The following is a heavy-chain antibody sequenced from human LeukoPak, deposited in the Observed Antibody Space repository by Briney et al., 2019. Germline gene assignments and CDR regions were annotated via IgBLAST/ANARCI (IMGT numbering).Heavy chain of an antibody. CDR3: ARARYGGNGYYFDC. CDR1: GFTFSSYA. Sequence: GGSPRLSCAASGFTFSSYAMHWVRQAPGKGLEWVAVISYDGSNKYYADSVKGRFTISRDNSKNTLYLQMNSLRAEDTAVYYCARARYGGNGYYFDCWGQGTLVTVSS. V-gene: IGHV3-30-3*01. CDR2: ISYDGSNK. D-gene: IGHD4-23*01. J-gene: IGHJ4*02.